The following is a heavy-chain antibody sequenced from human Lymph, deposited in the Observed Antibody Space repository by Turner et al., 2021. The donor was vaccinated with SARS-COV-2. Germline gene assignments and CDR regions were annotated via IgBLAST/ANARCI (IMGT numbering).Heavy chain of an antibody. V-gene: IGHV4-59*01. J-gene: IGHJ5*02. CDR1: GGSMNSNY. D-gene: IGHD2-21*02. CDR2: IYYRGST. CDR3: ARETVNNWVDP. Sequence: QVQLQESGPRLVKPLDIPPLPCTVSGGSMNSNYWSWIRQPPGKRLEWIGYIYYRGSTNYNPSLKSRVTISVDTSKNQFSLKLTSVTAADTAIYYCARETVNNWVDPWGQGILVTVSS.